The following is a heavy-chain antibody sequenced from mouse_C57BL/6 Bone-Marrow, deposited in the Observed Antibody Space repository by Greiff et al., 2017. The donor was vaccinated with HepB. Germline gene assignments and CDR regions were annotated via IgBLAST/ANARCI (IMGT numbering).Heavy chain of an antibody. J-gene: IGHJ2*01. CDR2: IDPSDSYT. V-gene: IGHV1-50*01. CDR3: ASWRGDGSSYNYFDY. Sequence: QVQLQQPGAELVKPGASVKLSCKASGYTFTSYWMQWVKQRPGQGLEWIGEIDPSDSYTNYNQKFKGKATLTVDTSSSTAYMQLSSLTSEDSAVYYCASWRGDGSSYNYFDYWGQGTTLTVSS. D-gene: IGHD1-1*01. CDR1: GYTFTSYW.